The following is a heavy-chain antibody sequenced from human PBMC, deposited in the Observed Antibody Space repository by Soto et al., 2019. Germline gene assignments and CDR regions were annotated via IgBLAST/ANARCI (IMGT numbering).Heavy chain of an antibody. Sequence: QVQLVQSGAEVKKPGASVKVSCKASGYTFTSYYMHWVRQAPGQGLEWMGIINPGGGSTSYAQKFHGRVTTTRDTCTSTVYMEPSSPRSEDPAVYYCARDADAMDVWGKGTTVAVAS. CDR1: GYTFTSYY. V-gene: IGHV1-46*03. J-gene: IGHJ6*03. CDR3: ARDADAMDV. CDR2: INPGGGST.